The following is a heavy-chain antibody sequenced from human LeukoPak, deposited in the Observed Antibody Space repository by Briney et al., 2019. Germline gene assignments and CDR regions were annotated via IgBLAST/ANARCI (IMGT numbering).Heavy chain of an antibody. D-gene: IGHD3-22*01. CDR2: INPNSGGT. CDR1: GYTFTGYY. Sequence: ASVKVSCKASGYTFTGYYMHWVRQAPGQGLEWMGWINPNSGGTNYAQKFQGWVTMTRDTSISTAYMELSRLRSDDTAVYYCAREGDYYDSSGYWRWFDPWGQGTLVTVSS. V-gene: IGHV1-2*04. J-gene: IGHJ5*02. CDR3: AREGDYYDSSGYWRWFDP.